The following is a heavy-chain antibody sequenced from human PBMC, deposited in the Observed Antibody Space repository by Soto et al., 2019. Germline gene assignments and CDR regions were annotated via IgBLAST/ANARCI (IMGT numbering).Heavy chain of an antibody. Sequence: QVQLVQSGAEVKKPGASVKVSCKASGYTFTSYGISWVRQAPGQGLEWMGWINPYNGNTNYAQKLXGRVTMTTDTSTNTAYMELRSLRSADTAVYYCARDWFGIDYWGQGTLVTVSS. J-gene: IGHJ4*02. CDR1: GYTFTSYG. CDR2: INPYNGNT. CDR3: ARDWFGIDY. V-gene: IGHV1-18*01. D-gene: IGHD3-16*01.